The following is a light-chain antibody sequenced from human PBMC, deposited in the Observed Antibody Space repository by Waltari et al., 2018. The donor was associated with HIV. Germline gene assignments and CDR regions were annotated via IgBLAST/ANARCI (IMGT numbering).Light chain of an antibody. J-gene: IGLJ2*01. CDR2: GRN. CDR3: HSRDSSGFHVV. V-gene: IGLV3-19*01. CDR1: SLRSYY. Sequence: SSDLTQDPSVSVALGQTVRITGQGDSLRSYYASWYQNKPGQAPVVVFFGRNNRPSGIPDRFSGSSAGNTASLTITGAQAEDEADYYCHSRDSSGFHVVFGGGTKVTVL.